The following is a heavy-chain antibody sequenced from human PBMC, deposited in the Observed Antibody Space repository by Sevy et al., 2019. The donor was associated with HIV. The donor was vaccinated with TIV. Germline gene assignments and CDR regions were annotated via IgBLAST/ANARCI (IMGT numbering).Heavy chain of an antibody. CDR3: ARDLPGDSRMDV. V-gene: IGHV3-48*03. CDR1: GFTFSSYE. J-gene: IGHJ6*02. Sequence: GGSLRLSCAASGFTFSSYEMNWVRQAPGKGLEWVSYISRSGSPIYYADSVKGRFTISRDNAKNSLYLQMNSLRAEDTGVYYCARDLPGDSRMDVWGQGTTVTVS. D-gene: IGHD3-22*01. CDR2: ISRSGSPI.